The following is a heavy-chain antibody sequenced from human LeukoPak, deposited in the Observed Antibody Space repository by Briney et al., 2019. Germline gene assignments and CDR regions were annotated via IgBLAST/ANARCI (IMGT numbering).Heavy chain of an antibody. CDR3: ARATRY. CDR1: GFNFSVYW. Sequence: GGSLRLSCSASGFNFSVYWMTWVRQAPGKGLEWVANIKQDGSEKYYVDSVKGRFTISRDNAKNSLYLQMNSLRAEDTAVYYCARATRYWGQGTLVTVSS. V-gene: IGHV3-7*01. CDR2: IKQDGSEK. J-gene: IGHJ4*02.